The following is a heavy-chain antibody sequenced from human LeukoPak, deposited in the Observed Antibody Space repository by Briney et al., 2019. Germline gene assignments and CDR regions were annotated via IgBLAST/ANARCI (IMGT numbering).Heavy chain of an antibody. D-gene: IGHD3-22*01. CDR3: TRRVYDSSGYYFGDYFDY. V-gene: IGHV3-73*01. CDR1: GFTFSGSA. Sequence: GGSLRLSCAASGFTFSGSAMHWVRQASGKGLEWVGRIRSKANSYATAYAASVKGRFTISRDDSKNTAYLQMNSLKTEDTAVYYCTRRVYDSSGYYFGDYFDYWGQGTLVTVSS. CDR2: IRSKANSYAT. J-gene: IGHJ4*02.